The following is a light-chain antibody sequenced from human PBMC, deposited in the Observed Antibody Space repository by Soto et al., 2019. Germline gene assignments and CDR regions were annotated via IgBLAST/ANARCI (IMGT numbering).Light chain of an antibody. CDR2: KAS. CDR3: QHYNSYPWT. Sequence: DIQMTQSPSILSASVGDRVTITCRASQSIGSWVAWYQQKPGRAPNLLIHKASHLESGVPSRFSGSGSGTEFTLTISSLRPGDFATYYCQHYNSYPWTFGQGTKVDIK. V-gene: IGKV1-5*03. J-gene: IGKJ1*01. CDR1: QSIGSW.